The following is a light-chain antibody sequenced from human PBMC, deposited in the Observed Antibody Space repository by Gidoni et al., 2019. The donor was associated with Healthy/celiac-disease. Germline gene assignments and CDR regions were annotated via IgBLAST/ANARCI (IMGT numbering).Light chain of an antibody. V-gene: IGKV1-39*01. CDR2: AAS. Sequence: DIQMTPSPSSLSASVGDRVTITCRASQSISSYLNWYQQKPGKAPKLLIYAASSLQSGVPSRFSGSGSGTDFTLTISSLQPEDFATYYCQQSYSTPPMYTFXQXTKLEIK. J-gene: IGKJ2*01. CDR1: QSISSY. CDR3: QQSYSTPPMYT.